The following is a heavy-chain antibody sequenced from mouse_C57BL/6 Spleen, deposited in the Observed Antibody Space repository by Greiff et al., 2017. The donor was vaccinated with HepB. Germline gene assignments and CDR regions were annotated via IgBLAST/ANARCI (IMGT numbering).Heavy chain of an antibody. V-gene: IGHV1-82*01. D-gene: IGHD1-1*01. CDR3: AGTNYGSNLYYFDY. Sequence: QVQLQQSGPELVKPGASVKISCKASGYAFSSSWMNWVKQRPGKGLEWIGRIYPGDGDTNYNGKFKGKATLTADKSSSTAYMQLSSLTSEDSAVYYCAGTNYGSNLYYFDYWGQGTTLTVSS. CDR1: GYAFSSSW. CDR2: IYPGDGDT. J-gene: IGHJ2*01.